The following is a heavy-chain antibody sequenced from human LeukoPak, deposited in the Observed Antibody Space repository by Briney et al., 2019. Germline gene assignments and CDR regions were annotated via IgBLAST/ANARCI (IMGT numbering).Heavy chain of an antibody. J-gene: IGHJ4*02. CDR1: GFIYSSYG. D-gene: IGHD6-6*01. CDR3: ARVYRSSSGYCFDY. Sequence: GGSLRLSCAASGFIYSSYGMTWVRQAPGKGLEWVANIKQDGSEKYDVDSVKGRFTISRDNAQNSLYLQMNSLRAEDTAVYYCARVYRSSSGYCFDYWGQGTLVTVSS. V-gene: IGHV3-7*01. CDR2: IKQDGSEK.